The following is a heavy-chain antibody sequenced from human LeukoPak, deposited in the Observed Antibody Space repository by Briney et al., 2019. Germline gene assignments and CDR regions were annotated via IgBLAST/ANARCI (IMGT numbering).Heavy chain of an antibody. Sequence: GGSLRLSCAASGFTFDDYGMSWVRQAPGKGLEWVSAISGSGGSTYYADSVKGRFTISRDNSKNTLYLQMNSLRAEDTAVYYCAKSPSSSWYYYYYYMDVWGKGTTVTVSS. CDR3: AKSPSSSWYYYYYYMDV. V-gene: IGHV3-23*01. J-gene: IGHJ6*03. D-gene: IGHD6-13*01. CDR2: ISGSGGST. CDR1: GFTFDDYG.